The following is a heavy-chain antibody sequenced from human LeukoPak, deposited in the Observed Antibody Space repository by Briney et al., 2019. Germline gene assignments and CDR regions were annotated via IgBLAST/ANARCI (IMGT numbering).Heavy chain of an antibody. CDR2: INPNSGAT. CDR3: ATSLWFGEHYFDY. Sequence: GASVKVSCKASGYSFTDYYMHWVRQAPGQGLEWMGWINPNSGATDYAQRFQGRVTMTRDTSISTAYMELSRLRSDDTAVYYCATSLWFGEHYFDYWGQGTLVTVSS. D-gene: IGHD3-10*01. V-gene: IGHV1-2*02. J-gene: IGHJ4*02. CDR1: GYSFTDYY.